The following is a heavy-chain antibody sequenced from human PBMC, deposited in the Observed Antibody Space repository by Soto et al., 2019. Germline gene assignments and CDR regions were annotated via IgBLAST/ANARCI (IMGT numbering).Heavy chain of an antibody. D-gene: IGHD3-3*01. CDR3: ARDGHAYYDFWSGSSYYYYGMDV. CDR2: IYTSGST. CDR1: GGSISSYY. Sequence: SETLSLTCTVSGGSISSYYWSWIRQPAGKGLEWIGRIYTSGSTNYNPSLKSRVTMSVDTSKNQFSLKLSSVTAADTAVYYCARDGHAYYDFWSGSSYYYYGMDVWGQGATVTVSS. J-gene: IGHJ6*02. V-gene: IGHV4-4*07.